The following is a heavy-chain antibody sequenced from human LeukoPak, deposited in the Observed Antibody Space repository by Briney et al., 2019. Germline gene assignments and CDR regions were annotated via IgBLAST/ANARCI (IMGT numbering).Heavy chain of an antibody. Sequence: PGESLKISCQGSGYSFTSYWIGWVRQLPGKGLEWMGIIYPGDSDTRYSPSFQGQVTISADQSISTAYLQWSSLKASDTAMYYCATHSGDCSSTSCPFDYWGQGTLVTVSS. CDR3: ATHSGDCSSTSCPFDY. CDR2: IYPGDSDT. D-gene: IGHD2-2*01. J-gene: IGHJ4*02. CDR1: GYSFTSYW. V-gene: IGHV5-51*01.